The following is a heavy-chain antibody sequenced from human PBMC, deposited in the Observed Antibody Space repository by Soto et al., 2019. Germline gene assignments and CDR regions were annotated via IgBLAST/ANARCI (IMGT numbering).Heavy chain of an antibody. J-gene: IGHJ4*02. V-gene: IGHV3-49*03. D-gene: IGHD3-22*01. CDR1: GFTFGDYA. CDR2: IRSKAYRATT. CDR3: TSRYDSSVRLTPPPAY. Sequence: PGGSLTLSCTASGFTFGDYAMSWFRQAPRKGLWWVGFIRSKAYRATTEYAASVKGRFTISTDDSKSIAYLQMNSLKTEDTAVYYCTSRYDSSVRLTPPPAYGGQGTLVTVSS.